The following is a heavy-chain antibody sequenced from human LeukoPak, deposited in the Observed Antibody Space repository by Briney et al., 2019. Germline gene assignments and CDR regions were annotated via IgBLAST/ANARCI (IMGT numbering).Heavy chain of an antibody. CDR3: ARGIRRGYSGLMYYFDY. J-gene: IGHJ4*02. V-gene: IGHV1-18*01. Sequence: ASVKVSCKASGYTFTSYGISWVRQAPGQGLEWMGWISAYNGNTNYAQKLQGRVTMTTDTSTSTAYMELRSLRSDDTAVYYCARGIRRGYSGLMYYFDYWGQGTLVTVSS. CDR2: ISAYNGNT. CDR1: GYTFTSYG. D-gene: IGHD5-12*01.